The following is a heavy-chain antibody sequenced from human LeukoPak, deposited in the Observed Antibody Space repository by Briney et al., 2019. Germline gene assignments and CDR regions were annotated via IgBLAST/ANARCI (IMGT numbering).Heavy chain of an antibody. CDR3: ARESLAAAGTSYYFDY. CDR1: GFTVSSNY. Sequence: GGSLRLSCAASGFTVSSNYMSWVRQAPGKGLEWVSVIYSGGSTYYADSVTGRFTISRDNFKNTLYLQMNSLRAEDTAVYYCARESLAAAGTSYYFDYWGQGTLVTVSS. CDR2: IYSGGST. J-gene: IGHJ4*02. V-gene: IGHV3-66*01. D-gene: IGHD6-13*01.